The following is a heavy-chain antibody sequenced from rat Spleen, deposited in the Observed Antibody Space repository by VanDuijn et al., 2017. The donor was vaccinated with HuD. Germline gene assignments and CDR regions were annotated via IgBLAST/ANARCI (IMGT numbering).Heavy chain of an antibody. D-gene: IGHD1-3*01. CDR2: ISYGDSSVHSST. J-gene: IGHJ2*01. CDR1: GFTFSDYG. Sequence: EVQLVESGGGLVQPGRSLKLSCAASGFTFSDYGVAWVRQAPTKGLEWVATISYGDSSVHSSTYYRDSVKGRFTVSRGNAKSTLYLQMDSRRSEDSATYYCERHELSHFFDDWGQGVMVTVSS. V-gene: IGHV5-29*01. CDR3: ERHELSHFFDD.